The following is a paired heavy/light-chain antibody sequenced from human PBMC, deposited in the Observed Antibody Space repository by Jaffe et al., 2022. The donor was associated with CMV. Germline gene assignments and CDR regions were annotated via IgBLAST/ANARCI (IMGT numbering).Light chain of an antibody. CDR2: WAS. Sequence: DIVMTQSPDSLAVSLGERATINCKSSQSVLYSSNNKNYLAWYQQKPGQPPKLLIYWASTRESGVPDRFSGSGSGTDFTLTISSLQAEDVAVYYCQQYYSTSWTFGQGTKVEIK. J-gene: IGKJ1*01. CDR1: QSVLYSSNNKNY. CDR3: QQYYSTSWT. V-gene: IGKV4-1*01.
Heavy chain of an antibody. J-gene: IGHJ3*02. Sequence: QVQLVQSGAEVKKPGSSVKVSCKASGGTFSSYAISWVRQAPGQGLEWMGRIIPILGIANYAQKFQGRVTITADKSTSTAYMELSSLRSEDTAVYYCASGAPPNRYYYDRASYAFDIWGQGTMVTVSS. CDR3: ASGAPPNRYYYDRASYAFDI. CDR1: GGTFSSYA. CDR2: IIPILGIA. D-gene: IGHD3-22*01. V-gene: IGHV1-69*09.